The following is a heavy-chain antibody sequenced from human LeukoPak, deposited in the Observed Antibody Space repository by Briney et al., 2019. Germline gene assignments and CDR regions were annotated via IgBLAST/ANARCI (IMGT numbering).Heavy chain of an antibody. CDR3: ATILTGYHYYYYGMDV. Sequence: GESLRLSCAASGFTVSSNYMSWVRQAPGKGLEWVSAISGSGGSTYYADSVKGRFTISRDNSKNTLYLQMNSLRAEDTAVYYCATILTGYHYYYYGMDVWGQGTTVTVSS. D-gene: IGHD3-9*01. V-gene: IGHV3-23*01. J-gene: IGHJ6*02. CDR2: ISGSGGST. CDR1: GFTVSSNY.